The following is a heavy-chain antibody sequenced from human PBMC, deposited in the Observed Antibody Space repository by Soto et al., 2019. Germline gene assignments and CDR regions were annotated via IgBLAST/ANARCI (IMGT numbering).Heavy chain of an antibody. CDR3: AIYHLELFRFDY. V-gene: IGHV1-18*04. J-gene: IGHJ4*02. D-gene: IGHD2-2*01. Sequence: GSVKVCFKASAFRFTSHGISLVRQAPGQGLEWMAWISLYNGNTNYAQQFQGRVTMTTDTSTSTAYMDLRSLRSYDTAMYFCAIYHLELFRFDYWGQGTMVTVSS. CDR2: ISLYNGNT. CDR1: AFRFTSHG.